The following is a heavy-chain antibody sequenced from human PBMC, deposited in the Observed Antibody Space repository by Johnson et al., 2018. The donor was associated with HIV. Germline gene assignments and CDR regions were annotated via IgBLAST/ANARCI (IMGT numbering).Heavy chain of an antibody. D-gene: IGHD6-13*01. V-gene: IGHV3-33*06. CDR3: AKDRWSRSWTNDAFDF. J-gene: IGHJ3*01. CDR2: IRNDGSNK. CDR1: GFTFSTYG. Sequence: QVQLVESGGGVVQPGRSLRLSCAASGFTFSTYGMHWVRQAPGKGLEWVSVIRNDGSNKYYADSVKGRFTISRDNSKNTLYLQMNSLRAEDTAVYYCAKDRWSRSWTNDAFDFWGQGTMVTVSS.